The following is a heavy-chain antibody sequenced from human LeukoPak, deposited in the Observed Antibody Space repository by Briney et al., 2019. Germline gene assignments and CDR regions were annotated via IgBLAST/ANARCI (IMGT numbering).Heavy chain of an antibody. CDR3: AREPRYYRDSYYSYMDV. V-gene: IGHV4-59*01. J-gene: IGHJ6*03. D-gene: IGHD3-22*01. Sequence: SETLSLTCSVSGASIRDYYWTWIRQPPGKRLQWIGSISHSGSTKYNPSLNSRVSISIDTSRDQFSLKLRSVTAADTAVYYCAREPRYYRDSYYSYMDVWGEGTTVTVSS. CDR2: ISHSGST. CDR1: GASIRDYY.